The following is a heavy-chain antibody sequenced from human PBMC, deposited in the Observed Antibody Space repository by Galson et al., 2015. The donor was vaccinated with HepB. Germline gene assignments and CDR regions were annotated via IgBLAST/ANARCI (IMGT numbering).Heavy chain of an antibody. J-gene: IGHJ4*02. CDR1: GFTFSSYA. V-gene: IGHV3-23*01. D-gene: IGHD2-2*01. CDR3: AKDPGRYCSSTSCYKGAGYFDY. Sequence: SLRLSCAASGFTFSSYAMSWVRQAPGKGLEWVSAISGSGGSTYYADSVKGRFTISRDNSKNTLYLQMNSLRAEDTAVYYCAKDPGRYCSSTSCYKGAGYFDYWGQGTLVTVSS. CDR2: ISGSGGST.